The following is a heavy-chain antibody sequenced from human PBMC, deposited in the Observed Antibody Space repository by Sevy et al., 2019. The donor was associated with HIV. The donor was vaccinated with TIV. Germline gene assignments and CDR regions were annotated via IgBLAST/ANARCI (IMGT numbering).Heavy chain of an antibody. Sequence: GGSLRLSCAASGFTFDDYTMNWVRQAPGKGLEWVSLITWDGGSTYYADSVKGEFTISRDNSKNSLYLQMNSLRTEDTALYYCAKDNSGEGYLGSGYFDYWGQGTLVTVSS. D-gene: IGHD2-15*01. CDR1: GFTFDDYT. J-gene: IGHJ4*02. V-gene: IGHV3-43*01. CDR2: ITWDGGST. CDR3: AKDNSGEGYLGSGYFDY.